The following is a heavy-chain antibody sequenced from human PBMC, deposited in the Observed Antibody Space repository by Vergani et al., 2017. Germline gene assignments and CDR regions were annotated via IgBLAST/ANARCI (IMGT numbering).Heavy chain of an antibody. CDR3: ARSWQQGPFDY. Sequence: QVQLQESGPGLVKPSETLSLTCAVSGYSISSGYYWGWIRQPPGKGLEWIGSIYHSGSTYHNPSLKSRVTISVDTSKNQFSLKLSSVTAADTAVYYCARSWQQGPFDYWGQGTLVTVSS. D-gene: IGHD6-13*01. J-gene: IGHJ4*02. CDR2: IYHSGST. CDR1: GYSISSGYY. V-gene: IGHV4-38-2*01.